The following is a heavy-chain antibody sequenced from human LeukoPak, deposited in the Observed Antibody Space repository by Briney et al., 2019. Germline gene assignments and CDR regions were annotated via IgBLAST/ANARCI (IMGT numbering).Heavy chain of an antibody. Sequence: SETLSLTCTVSGGSISSYYWSWIRQPAGKGLEWIGRIYTSGSTNYNPSLKSRVTMSVDTSKNQFSLKLSSVTAADTAVYYCASYYYDSSGYYLPDAFDIWGQGTMVTVSS. CDR1: GGSISSYY. D-gene: IGHD3-22*01. CDR3: ASYYYDSSGYYLPDAFDI. CDR2: IYTSGST. J-gene: IGHJ3*02. V-gene: IGHV4-4*07.